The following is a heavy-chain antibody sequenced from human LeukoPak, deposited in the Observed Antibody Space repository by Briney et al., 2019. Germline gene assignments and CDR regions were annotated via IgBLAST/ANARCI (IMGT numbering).Heavy chain of an antibody. CDR2: IKQDGSEK. J-gene: IGHJ6*02. D-gene: IGHD2-2*01. CDR1: GFTFSSYW. Sequence: GGSLRLSCAASGFTFSSYWMSWVRQAPGKGLEWVANIKQDGSEKYYVDSVKGRFTISRDNAKNSLYLQMNSLRAEDTAVYYCARDGGVPAPVDYYYGMDVWGQGTTVTVSS. CDR3: ARDGGVPAPVDYYYGMDV. V-gene: IGHV3-7*01.